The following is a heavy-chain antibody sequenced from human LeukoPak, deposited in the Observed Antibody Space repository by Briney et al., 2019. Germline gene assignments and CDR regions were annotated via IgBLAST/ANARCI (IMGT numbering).Heavy chain of an antibody. Sequence: GGSLRLSCAASGFTFSSYAMHWVRQAPGKGLEWVAVISYDGSNKKYADPVKGRFTISRDNSKNTLYLQMNSLRAEGTAVYYCARTLIEYSVSSCYFDYWGQGTLVTVSS. J-gene: IGHJ4*02. CDR3: ARTLIEYSVSSCYFDY. D-gene: IGHD6-6*01. V-gene: IGHV3-30*04. CDR2: ISYDGSNK. CDR1: GFTFSSYA.